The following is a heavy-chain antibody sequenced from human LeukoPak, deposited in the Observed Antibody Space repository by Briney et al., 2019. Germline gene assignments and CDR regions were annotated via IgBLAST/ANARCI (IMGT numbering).Heavy chain of an antibody. J-gene: IGHJ6*03. Sequence: SETLSLTCTVSGGSISSYYWSWIRQPAGKGLEWIGRIYTSGSTNYNPPLKSRVTMSVDTSKNQFSLKLSSVTAADTAVYYCARVGSYYYGSGSYPPDYYYMDVWGKGTTVTVSS. CDR2: IYTSGST. CDR1: GGSISSYY. D-gene: IGHD3-10*01. V-gene: IGHV4-4*07. CDR3: ARVGSYYYGSGSYPPDYYYMDV.